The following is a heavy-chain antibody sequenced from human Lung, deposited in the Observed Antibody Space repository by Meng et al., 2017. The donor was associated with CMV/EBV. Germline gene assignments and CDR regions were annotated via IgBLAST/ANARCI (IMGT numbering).Heavy chain of an antibody. V-gene: IGHV3-9*01. Sequence: SLRLXXAASGFTFDDYAMHWVRQAPGKGLEWVSGISWNSGSIGYANSVKGRFTISRDNAKNSLYLQMNSLRAEDTALYYCAKDIGGSAGYGMDVWGQGTTVTVSS. J-gene: IGHJ6*02. CDR2: ISWNSGSI. CDR3: AKDIGGSAGYGMDV. CDR1: GFTFDDYA.